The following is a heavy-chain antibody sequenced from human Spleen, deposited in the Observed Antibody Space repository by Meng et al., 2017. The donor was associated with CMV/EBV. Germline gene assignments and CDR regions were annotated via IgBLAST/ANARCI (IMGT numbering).Heavy chain of an antibody. V-gene: IGHV3-74*01. CDR1: GFTFSSYW. D-gene: IGHD1-26*01. J-gene: IGHJ4*02. CDR3: ARGSYPSAFDY. Sequence: GESLKISCAASGFTFSSYWMHWVRQAPGKGLVWVSRINSDGSSTSYADSVKGRFTISRDNAKNTLYLQMNSLRAEDTAVYYCARGSYPSAFDYWGQGTLVTVSS. CDR2: INSDGSST.